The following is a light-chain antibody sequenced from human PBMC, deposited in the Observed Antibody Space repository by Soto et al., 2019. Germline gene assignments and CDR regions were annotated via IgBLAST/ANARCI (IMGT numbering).Light chain of an antibody. V-gene: IGKV1-39*01. CDR2: AAS. CDR1: HSISDY. Sequence: DIQLTQSPSSLSASVGDRVTISSRASHSISDYLNWYQYRPGKAPKIMIYAASSLQSGVPSRFSGSESGTDFTLIITSLQPEDSATYYCQQSYSTPISFGQGTRLEIK. J-gene: IGKJ5*01. CDR3: QQSYSTPIS.